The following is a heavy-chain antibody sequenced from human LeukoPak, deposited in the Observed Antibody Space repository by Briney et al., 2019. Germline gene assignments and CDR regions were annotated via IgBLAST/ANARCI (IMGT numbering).Heavy chain of an antibody. CDR3: ARGSHYYYGMDV. CDR2: IYHSGST. CDR1: GYSISSGYY. J-gene: IGHJ6*04. V-gene: IGHV4-38-2*01. Sequence: SETLSLTCAVSGYSISSGYYWGWIRQPPGKGLEWIGCIYHSGSTYYNPSLKSRVTISVDTSKNQFSLKLSSVTAADTAVYYCARGSHYYYGMDVWGKGTTVTVSS.